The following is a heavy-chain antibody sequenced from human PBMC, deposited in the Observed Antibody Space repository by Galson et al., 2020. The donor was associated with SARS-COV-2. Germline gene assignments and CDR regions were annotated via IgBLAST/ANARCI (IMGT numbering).Heavy chain of an antibody. J-gene: IGHJ3*02. CDR1: GFTFDDYA. CDR2: ISWNSGSI. Sequence: GGSLRLSCAASGFTFDDYAMHWVRQAPGKGLEWVSGISWNSGSIGYADSVKGRFTISRDNAKNSLYLQMNSLRAEDTALYYCAKDLSHIVVVPAAIINVYAFDIWGQGTMVTVSS. V-gene: IGHV3-9*01. CDR3: AKDLSHIVVVPAAIINVYAFDI. D-gene: IGHD2-2*01.